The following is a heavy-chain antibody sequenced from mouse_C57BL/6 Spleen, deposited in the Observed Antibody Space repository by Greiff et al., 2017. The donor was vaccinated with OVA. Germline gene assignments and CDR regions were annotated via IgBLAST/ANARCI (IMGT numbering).Heavy chain of an antibody. J-gene: IGHJ4*01. D-gene: IGHD2-3*01. CDR1: GYTFTSYW. CDR3: ARVGDDDPYYYAMDY. Sequence: VQLQQPGAELVRPGSSVKLSCKASGYTFTSYWMHWVKQRPIQGLEWIGNIDPSDSETHYNQKFKDKATLTVDKSSSTAYMQLSSLTSEDSAVYYCARVGDDDPYYYAMDYWGQGTSVTVSS. CDR2: IDPSDSET. V-gene: IGHV1-52*01.